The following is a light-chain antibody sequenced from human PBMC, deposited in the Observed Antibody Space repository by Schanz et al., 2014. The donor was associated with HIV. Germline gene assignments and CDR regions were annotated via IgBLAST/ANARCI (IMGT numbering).Light chain of an antibody. Sequence: QSVLTQAPSLSGTPGQRVSISCSGSSSNIGTNTVNWYQQLPRTAPKLLIFNNDRRPSGVPGRFSGSKSGTSVSLAISGLQSEDEADYYCSSYTSSSTLVFGGGTKLTVL. CDR1: SSNIGTNT. V-gene: IGLV1-44*01. CDR3: SSYTSSSTLV. J-gene: IGLJ2*01. CDR2: NND.